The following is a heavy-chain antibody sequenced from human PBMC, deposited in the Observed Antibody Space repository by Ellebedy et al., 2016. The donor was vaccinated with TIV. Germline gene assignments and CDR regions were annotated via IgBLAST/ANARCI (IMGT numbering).Heavy chain of an antibody. J-gene: IGHJ4*02. CDR2: INPSGGST. CDR3: ARGYGDLDY. CDR1: GYTFTSYH. V-gene: IGHV1-46*01. D-gene: IGHD4-17*01. Sequence: ASVKVSCKASGYTFTSYHMHWVRQAPGQGLEWMGIINPSGGSTSYAQKFQARVTMTRDTSTNTFYMELSSLRSEDTAVYYCARGYGDLDYWGQGTLVTVSS.